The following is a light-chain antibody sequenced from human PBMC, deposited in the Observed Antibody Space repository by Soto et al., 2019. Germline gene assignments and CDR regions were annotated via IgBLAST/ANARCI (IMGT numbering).Light chain of an antibody. CDR1: QSISSY. CDR3: QQSYSTLIT. J-gene: IGKJ5*01. CDR2: AAS. Sequence: DMKMNKSLSSLSASVGDRVTITCRASQSISSYLNWYQQKPGKAPKLLIYAASSLQSGVPSRFSGSGSGTDFTLTISSLQPEDFATYYCQQSYSTLITFGQGTRLEI. V-gene: IGKV1-39*01.